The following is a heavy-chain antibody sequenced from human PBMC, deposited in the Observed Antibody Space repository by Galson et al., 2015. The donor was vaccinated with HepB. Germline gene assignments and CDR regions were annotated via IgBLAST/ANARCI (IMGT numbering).Heavy chain of an antibody. V-gene: IGHV3-21*01. J-gene: IGHJ4*02. D-gene: IGHD1-26*01. CDR3: ARPGTSGPLDY. CDR2: ISSSSSYI. Sequence: SLRLSCAASGFTFSSYAMYWVRQAPGKGLEWVSSISSSSSYIYYADSVKGRFTISRDNAKNSLYLQMNSLRAEDTAVYYCARPGTSGPLDYWGQGTLVTVSS. CDR1: GFTFSSYA.